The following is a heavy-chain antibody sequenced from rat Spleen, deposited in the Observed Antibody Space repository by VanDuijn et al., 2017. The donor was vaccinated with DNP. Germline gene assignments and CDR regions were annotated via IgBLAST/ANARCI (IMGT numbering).Heavy chain of an antibody. CDR3: AREGYYGYNKRYFDY. D-gene: IGHD1-9*01. V-gene: IGHV5-25*01. CDR1: GFTFSNYD. CDR2: ISTSGGST. Sequence: EVQLVESGGGLVQPGRSLKLSCAASGFTFSNYDMAWVRQAPTKGLEWVASISTSGGSTYYRDSVKGRFTVSRDNAKSTLYLQMDSLRSEDTATYYCAREGYYGYNKRYFDYWGQGVMVTVSS. J-gene: IGHJ2*01.